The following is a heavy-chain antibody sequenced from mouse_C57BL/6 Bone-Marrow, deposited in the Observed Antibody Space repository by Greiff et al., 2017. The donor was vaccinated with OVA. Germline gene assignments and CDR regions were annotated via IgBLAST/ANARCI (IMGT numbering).Heavy chain of an antibody. D-gene: IGHD1-1*01. V-gene: IGHV5-4*03. CDR3: ARDYYGSRAWFAY. Sequence: EVKLMESGGGLVKPGGSLKLSCAASGFTFSSYAMSWVRQTPEKRLEWVATISDGGSYTYYPDNVKGRFTISRDNAKNNLYLQMSHLKSEDTAMYYCARDYYGSRAWFAYWGQGTLVTVSA. CDR1: GFTFSSYA. J-gene: IGHJ3*01. CDR2: ISDGGSYT.